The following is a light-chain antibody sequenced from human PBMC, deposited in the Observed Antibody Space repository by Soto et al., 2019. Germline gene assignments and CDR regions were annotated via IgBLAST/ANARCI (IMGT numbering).Light chain of an antibody. CDR2: DAT. CDR3: QQRSNWPST. J-gene: IGKJ4*01. CDR1: QTVSSY. V-gene: IGKV3-11*01. Sequence: EIVLTQSPATLSLSPGNRATLSCRASQTVSSYLAWYQQKPGQAPRLLIYDATNRATGIPARFSGSGSGTDFPITIASLEPEDFEVYYCQQRSNWPSTFGGGTKVEIK.